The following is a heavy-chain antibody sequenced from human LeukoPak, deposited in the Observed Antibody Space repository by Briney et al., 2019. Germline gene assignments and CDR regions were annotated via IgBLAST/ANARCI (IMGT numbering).Heavy chain of an antibody. V-gene: IGHV1-46*01. CDR3: ATHVDYGDYVSAPDY. CDR2: INPSGGST. D-gene: IGHD4-17*01. J-gene: IGHJ4*02. CDR1: GYTFASYY. Sequence: ASVKVSCKASGYTFASYYMRWVRQAPGQGLEWMGIINPSGGSTSYAQKFQGRVTMTRDTSTSTVYMELSSLRSEDTAVYYCATHVDYGDYVSAPDYWGQGTLVTVSS.